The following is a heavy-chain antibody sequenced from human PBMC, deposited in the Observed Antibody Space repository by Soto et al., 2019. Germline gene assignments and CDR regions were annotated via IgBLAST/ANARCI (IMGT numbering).Heavy chain of an antibody. V-gene: IGHV4-34*01. D-gene: IGHD2-2*02. CDR1: GGTFSGYY. J-gene: IGHJ4*02. CDR2: MKHIGTA. Sequence: SETLSLTCGVNGGTFSGYYWSWSRQPPGKGLEWIGEMKHIGTANYKPSLRSRVTISVDTYKNQFSLTLKYVTSADTGIYYCAGGGLYRSGYSFLYCGQAHLVTVST. CDR3: AGGGLYRSGYSFLY.